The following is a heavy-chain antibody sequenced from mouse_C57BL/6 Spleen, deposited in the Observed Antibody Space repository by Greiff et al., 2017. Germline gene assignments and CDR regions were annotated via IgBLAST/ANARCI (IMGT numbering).Heavy chain of an antibody. Sequence: QVQLKESGAELVRPGASVTLSCKASGYTFTAYEMHWVKQTPVHGLEWIGAIDPETGGTAYNQKFKGKAILTADKSSSTAYMALRSLTSEDSAVYYCTRSTTVVGGYYFDYWGQGTTLTVSS. CDR2: IDPETGGT. D-gene: IGHD1-1*01. CDR3: TRSTTVVGGYYFDY. V-gene: IGHV1-15*01. CDR1: GYTFTAYE. J-gene: IGHJ2*01.